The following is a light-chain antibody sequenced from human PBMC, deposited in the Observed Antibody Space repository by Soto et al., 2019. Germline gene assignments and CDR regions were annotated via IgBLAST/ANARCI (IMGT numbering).Light chain of an antibody. Sequence: DIQMTQSPSSLSASVGDRVTITCQASQDISNYLNWYQQKPGKAPKLLIYDASNLETGVPSRFSGSGCGTDFTFTITSLQPEDIATYYCQQYKHLITFGQGTRLEIK. CDR1: QDISNY. CDR2: DAS. CDR3: QQYKHLIT. J-gene: IGKJ5*01. V-gene: IGKV1-33*01.